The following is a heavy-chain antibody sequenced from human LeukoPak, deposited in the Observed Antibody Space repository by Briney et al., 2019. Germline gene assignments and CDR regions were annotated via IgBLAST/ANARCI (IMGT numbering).Heavy chain of an antibody. CDR3: ARDVPYMTAAGTSVDY. Sequence: GASVKVSCKASGYTFTGYYMHWVRQAPGQGLEWMGWINPNSGGTNYAQKFQGRVTMTRDTSISTAYMELSRLRSDDTAVYYCARDVPYMTAAGTSVDYWGQGTLVTVSS. D-gene: IGHD6-13*01. CDR1: GYTFTGYY. J-gene: IGHJ4*02. V-gene: IGHV1-2*02. CDR2: INPNSGGT.